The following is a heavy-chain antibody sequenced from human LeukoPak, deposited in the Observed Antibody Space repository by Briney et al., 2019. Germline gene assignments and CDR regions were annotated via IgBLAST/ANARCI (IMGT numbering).Heavy chain of an antibody. Sequence: GGSLRLSCAASGFTFSSYSMNWVRQAPGKGLEWVSAISGSGGSTYYADSVKGRFTISRDNSKNTLYLQMNSLRAEDTAVYYCAKLPTVTTSFSPRWGQGTLVTVSS. D-gene: IGHD4-17*01. CDR1: GFTFSSYS. CDR2: ISGSGGST. CDR3: AKLPTVTTSFSPR. V-gene: IGHV3-23*01. J-gene: IGHJ4*02.